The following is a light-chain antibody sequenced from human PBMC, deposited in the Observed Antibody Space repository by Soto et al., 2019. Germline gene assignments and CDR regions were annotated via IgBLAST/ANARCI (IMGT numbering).Light chain of an antibody. CDR2: AAS. J-gene: IGKJ3*01. V-gene: IGKV1-8*01. CDR3: QQYYSYPLT. CDR1: QGISSY. Sequence: AIRMTQSPSSFSASTGDRVTITCRASQGISSYLAWYQQKPGKAPKLLIYAASTLQSGVPSRFSGSGSGTDFTPTISCLQSEDFATYYCQQYYSYPLTFGPGT.